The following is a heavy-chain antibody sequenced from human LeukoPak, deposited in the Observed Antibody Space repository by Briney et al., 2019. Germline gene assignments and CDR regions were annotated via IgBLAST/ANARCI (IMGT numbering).Heavy chain of an antibody. Sequence: GGSLRLSCAASGFTFSSYGMSWVRQAPGKGLEWVSAISGSGGSTYYADSVKGRFTISRDNSKNTLYLQMNSLRAEDTAVYYCAKGSRRHYDILTGYYYFDYWGQGTLVTVSS. CDR2: ISGSGGST. CDR3: AKGSRRHYDILTGYYYFDY. J-gene: IGHJ4*02. D-gene: IGHD3-9*01. V-gene: IGHV3-23*01. CDR1: GFTFSSYG.